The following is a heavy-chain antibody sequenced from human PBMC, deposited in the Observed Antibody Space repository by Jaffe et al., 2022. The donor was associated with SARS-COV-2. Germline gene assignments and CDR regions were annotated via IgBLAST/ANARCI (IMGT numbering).Heavy chain of an antibody. J-gene: IGHJ6*02. CDR1: GFTFSSYA. Sequence: EVQLLESGGGLVQPGGSLRLSCAASGFTFSSYAMSWVRQAPGKGLEWVSAISGSGGSTYYADSVKGRFTISRDNSKNTLYLQMNSLRAEDTAVYYCAKDPGLVESASHYYYYYYGMDVWGQGTTVTVSS. CDR2: ISGSGGST. D-gene: IGHD1-1*01. CDR3: AKDPGLVESASHYYYYYYGMDV. V-gene: IGHV3-23*01.